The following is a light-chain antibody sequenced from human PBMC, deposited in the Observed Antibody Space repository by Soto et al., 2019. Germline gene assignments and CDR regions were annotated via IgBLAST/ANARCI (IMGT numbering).Light chain of an antibody. J-gene: IGLJ2*01. CDR3: CSYAGSYVV. Sequence: QSALTQPRSVSGPLGQPVPTPSPETTSDVGGYNYVSWYQQHPGKAPKLMIYDVSKRPSGVPDRFSGSKSGNTASLTISGLQAEDEADYYCCSYAGSYVVFGGGTKLTVL. CDR1: TSDVGGYNY. CDR2: DVS. V-gene: IGLV2-11*01.